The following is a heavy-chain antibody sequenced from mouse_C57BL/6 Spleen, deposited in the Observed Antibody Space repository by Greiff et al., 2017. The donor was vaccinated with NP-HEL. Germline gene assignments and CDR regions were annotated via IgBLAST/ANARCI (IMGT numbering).Heavy chain of an antibody. CDR1: GYTFTDYY. D-gene: IGHD2-2*01. CDR2: INPNNGGT. J-gene: IGHJ4*01. V-gene: IGHV1-26*01. Sequence: EVQLQQSGPELVKPGASVKISCKASGYTFTDYYMNWVKQSHGKSLEWIGDINPNNGGTSYNQKFKGKAKLTVDKSSSTAYMEIRSLPSEDSAVYYCARSTMVTIAMDYWGQGTSVTVSS. CDR3: ARSTMVTIAMDY.